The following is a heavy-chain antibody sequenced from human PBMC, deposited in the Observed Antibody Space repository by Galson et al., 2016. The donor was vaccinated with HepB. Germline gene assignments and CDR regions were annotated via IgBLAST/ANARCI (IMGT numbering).Heavy chain of an antibody. Sequence: SVKVSCKASGYTFTAYSMHWVRQAPGQRPEWVGWINTANGNTKYSQDFQGRVTINRDRSATTVYLELHSLRSEDIAVYYCARTRYDGYDYNYYYPAMDVWGQGTTVTVSS. D-gene: IGHD5-12*01. V-gene: IGHV1-3*03. J-gene: IGHJ6*02. CDR1: GYTFTAYS. CDR3: ARTRYDGYDYNYYYPAMDV. CDR2: INTANGNT.